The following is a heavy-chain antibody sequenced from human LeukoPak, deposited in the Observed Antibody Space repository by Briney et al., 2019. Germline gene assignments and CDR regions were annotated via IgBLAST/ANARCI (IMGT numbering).Heavy chain of an antibody. CDR3: ASLGCSYAH. Sequence: SETLSLTCTVSGGSISSYYWSWIRQPPGKGLEWIGYIYYSGSTNYNPSLKSRVTISVDTSKNQFSLKLSSVTAADTAVYYCASLGCSYAHWGQGTLVTVSS. CDR2: IYYSGST. CDR1: GGSISSYY. V-gene: IGHV4-59*01. J-gene: IGHJ4*02. D-gene: IGHD5-18*01.